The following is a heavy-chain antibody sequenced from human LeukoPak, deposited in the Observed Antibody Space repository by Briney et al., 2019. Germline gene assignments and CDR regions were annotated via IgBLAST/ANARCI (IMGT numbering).Heavy chain of an antibody. Sequence: SETLSLTCTVSGGSISSSSYYWGWIRQPPGKGLEWIGSIYYSGSTYYNPSLESRVTISVDTSKNQFSLKLSSVTAADTAVYYCARLRYSNYLDYWGQGTLVTVSS. CDR3: ARLRYSNYLDY. J-gene: IGHJ4*02. CDR1: GGSISSSSYY. CDR2: IYYSGST. D-gene: IGHD4-11*01. V-gene: IGHV4-39*01.